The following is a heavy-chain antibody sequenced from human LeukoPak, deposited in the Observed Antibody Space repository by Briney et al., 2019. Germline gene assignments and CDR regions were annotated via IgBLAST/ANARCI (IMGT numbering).Heavy chain of an antibody. V-gene: IGHV3-23*01. CDR3: AKLIGDYGGNSGY. Sequence: GGSLRLSCVVSGFTFSTHAMSWVRQVPGKGLEWVSSISGSGGSTYYADSVEGRFTISRDNSKNTLYLQMNSLRVEDTAVYNCAKLIGDYGGNSGYWGQGTLVTVSS. CDR1: GFTFSTHA. CDR2: ISGSGGST. D-gene: IGHD4-23*01. J-gene: IGHJ4*02.